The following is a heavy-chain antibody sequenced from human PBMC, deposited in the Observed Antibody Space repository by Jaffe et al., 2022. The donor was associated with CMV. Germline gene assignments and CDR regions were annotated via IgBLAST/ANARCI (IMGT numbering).Heavy chain of an antibody. D-gene: IGHD2-2*01. Sequence: QVQLQESGPGLVKPSGTLSLTCAVSGASISSSNWWTWVRQPPGKGLEWIGERFPTGSINYNPSLKSRVSISIDKSKNQFSLNLSSVTAADTAVYYCARIRGGCSSTSCYLDPWGQGTLVTVSS. J-gene: IGHJ5*02. V-gene: IGHV4-4*02. CDR3: ARIRGGCSSTSCYLDP. CDR2: RFPTGSI. CDR1: GASISSSNW.